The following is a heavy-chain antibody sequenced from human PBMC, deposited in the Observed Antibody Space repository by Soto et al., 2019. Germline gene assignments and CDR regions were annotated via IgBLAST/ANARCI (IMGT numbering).Heavy chain of an antibody. D-gene: IGHD6-13*01. V-gene: IGHV1-46*01. CDR2: INPSCGST. CDR1: GYTFTSYY. Sequence: ASVKVSCKASGYTFTSYYMHWVRQAPGQGLEWMGIINPSCGSTSYAQKFQGRCTMTRDTSTSTVYMELSSLRSEDTAVYYCARSGPQLVLFDWFDPWGQGTLVTVSS. J-gene: IGHJ5*02. CDR3: ARSGPQLVLFDWFDP.